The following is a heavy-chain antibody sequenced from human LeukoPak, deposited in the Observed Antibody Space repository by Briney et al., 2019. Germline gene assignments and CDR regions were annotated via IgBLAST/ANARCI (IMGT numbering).Heavy chain of an antibody. V-gene: IGHV4-4*07. Sequence: PSETLSLTCTVSGGSISSYYWSWIRQPAGKGLEWIGRIYTSGSTNYNPSLKSRVTMSVDTSKNQFSLKLSSVTAADTAVYYCARVRFDYDSSVYYFDYWGQGTLVTVSS. CDR3: ARVRFDYDSSVYYFDY. D-gene: IGHD3-22*01. CDR1: GGSISSYY. CDR2: IYTSGST. J-gene: IGHJ4*02.